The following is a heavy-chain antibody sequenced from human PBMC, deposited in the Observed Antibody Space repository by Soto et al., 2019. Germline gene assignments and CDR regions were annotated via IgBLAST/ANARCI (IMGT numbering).Heavy chain of an antibody. D-gene: IGHD3-10*01. J-gene: IGHJ6*02. CDR2: ISAYNGNT. CDR3: AGPDFYGSGSYYRRGYYYYGMDV. V-gene: IGHV1-18*04. Sequence: SVQVSFKASCCTFTSYGISWVRQAPRQGLEGMGWISAYNGNTNYAQNLQGRVTMTTDTSTSTAYMELRSLRSDDTAVYYCAGPDFYGSGSYYRRGYYYYGMDVWGQGTTVTVSS. CDR1: CCTFTSYG.